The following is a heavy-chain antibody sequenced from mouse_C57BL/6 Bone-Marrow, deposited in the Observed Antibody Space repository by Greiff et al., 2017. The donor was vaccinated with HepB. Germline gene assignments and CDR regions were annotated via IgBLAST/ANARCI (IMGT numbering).Heavy chain of an antibody. J-gene: IGHJ3*01. V-gene: IGHV1-64*01. CDR2: IHPNSGST. Sequence: QVQLQQSGAELARPGASVKLSCKASGYTFTSYWMHWVKQRPGQGLEWIGMIHPNSGSTNYNEKFKSKATLTVDKSSSTAYMQLSSLTSEDSAVYYCARYYYGSSYSAWFAYWGQGTLVTVSA. CDR3: ARYYYGSSYSAWFAY. D-gene: IGHD1-1*01. CDR1: GYTFTSYW.